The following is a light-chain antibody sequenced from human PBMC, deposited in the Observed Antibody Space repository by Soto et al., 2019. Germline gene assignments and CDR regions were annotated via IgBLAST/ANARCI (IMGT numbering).Light chain of an antibody. CDR1: QSIINC. CDR3: QQYNSWPLT. J-gene: IGKJ4*01. CDR2: AAY. V-gene: IGKV1-39*01. Sequence: DIQMTQSPSSLSASVGDRVTITCRASQSIINCLNWYQQKPGKAPKLLIYAAYSLQSGVQSRFSGTGSGTDFTLAIRSLQSEDFAVYYCQQYNSWPLTFGGGTKVDIK.